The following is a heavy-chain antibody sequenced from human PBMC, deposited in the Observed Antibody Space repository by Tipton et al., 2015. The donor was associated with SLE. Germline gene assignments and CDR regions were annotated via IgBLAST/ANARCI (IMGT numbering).Heavy chain of an antibody. CDR2: INHSGST. D-gene: IGHD3-16*02. CDR3: ARELTYLGAFDI. Sequence: TLSLTCAVYGGSFSGYYRSWIRQPPGKGLEWIGEINHSGSTNYNPSLKSRVTISVDTSKNQFSLKLSSVTAADTAVYYCARELTYLGAFDIWGQGTMVTVSS. CDR1: GGSFSGYY. J-gene: IGHJ3*02. V-gene: IGHV4-34*01.